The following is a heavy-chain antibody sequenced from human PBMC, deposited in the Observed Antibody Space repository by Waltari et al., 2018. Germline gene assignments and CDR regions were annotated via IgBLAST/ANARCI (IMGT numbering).Heavy chain of an antibody. CDR3: ARDPLYCSSTSCYSSWFDP. CDR2: INPNSGGT. J-gene: IGHJ5*02. CDR1: GYTFTGYY. Sequence: QVQLVQSGAEVKKPGASVKVSCKASGYTFTGYYMHWVRQAPGQGLEWMGWINPNSGGTNYAQKFQGRVTMTRDTSISTAYMELSRLRSDDTAVYYCARDPLYCSSTSCYSSWFDPWGQGTLVTVSS. V-gene: IGHV1-2*02. D-gene: IGHD2-2*01.